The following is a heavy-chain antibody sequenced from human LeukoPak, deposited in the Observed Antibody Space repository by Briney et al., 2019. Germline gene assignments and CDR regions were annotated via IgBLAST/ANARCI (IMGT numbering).Heavy chain of an antibody. Sequence: TGGSLRLSCAASGFTFSTYAMSWVRQAPGKGLEWVSAISGSGGSTYYADSVKGRFTISRDNSKNTLYLQMNSLRAEDTAVYYCAKPHSVVMRYCSGGSCYGSGAFDIWGQGTMVTVSS. CDR3: AKPHSVVMRYCSGGSCYGSGAFDI. J-gene: IGHJ3*02. D-gene: IGHD2-15*01. CDR2: ISGSGGST. CDR1: GFTFSTYA. V-gene: IGHV3-23*01.